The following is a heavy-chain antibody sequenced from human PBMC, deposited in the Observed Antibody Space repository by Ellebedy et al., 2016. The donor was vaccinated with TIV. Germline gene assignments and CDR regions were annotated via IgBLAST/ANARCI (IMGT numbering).Heavy chain of an antibody. CDR2: ISSSSSYI. CDR3: ARGITMVRDYGMDV. J-gene: IGHJ6*02. Sequence: GGSLRLXXAASGFTFSSYSMNWVRQAPGKGLEWVSSISSSSSYIYYADSVKGRFTISRDNAKNSLYLQMNSLRAEDTAVDYCARGITMVRDYGMDVWGQGTTVTVSS. V-gene: IGHV3-21*01. CDR1: GFTFSSYS. D-gene: IGHD3-10*01.